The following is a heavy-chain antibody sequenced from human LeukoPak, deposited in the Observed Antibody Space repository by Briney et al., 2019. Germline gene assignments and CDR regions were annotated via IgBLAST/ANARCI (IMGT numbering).Heavy chain of an antibody. D-gene: IGHD6-13*01. CDR3: ARIAAAGTVHFDY. V-gene: IGHV4-39*07. CDR1: GGSISSYY. CDR2: MYYSGST. Sequence: SETLSLTCTVSGGSISSYYWGWIRQPPGKGLEWIGSMYYSGSTSYNPPLKSRVTISVDTSKTQFSLKLSSVTAADTAVYYCARIAAAGTVHFDYWGQGTLVTVSS. J-gene: IGHJ4*02.